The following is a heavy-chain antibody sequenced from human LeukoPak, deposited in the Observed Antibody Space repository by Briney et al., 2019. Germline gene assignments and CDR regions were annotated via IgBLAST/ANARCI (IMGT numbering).Heavy chain of an antibody. CDR2: IKQDGSGK. Sequence: GGSLRLSCAASGFTFSTYWMSWVRQAPGKGLEWVANIKQDGSGKSYVDSVKGRFTISRDNAQNSMYLQMNSLRVEDTAVYYCTSWGDTTAEYFQRWGQGTLVTVSS. CDR1: GFTFSTYW. D-gene: IGHD2-21*02. V-gene: IGHV3-7*01. J-gene: IGHJ1*01. CDR3: TSWGDTTAEYFQR.